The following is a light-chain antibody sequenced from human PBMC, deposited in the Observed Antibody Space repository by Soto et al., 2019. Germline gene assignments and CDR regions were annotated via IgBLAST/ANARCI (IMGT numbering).Light chain of an antibody. V-gene: IGLV1-40*01. Sequence: QSVLTQPPSVSGAPGQRVTISCTGSSSNIGAGYDVHWYQQRPGTAPKLLIYRNNNRPSGVPDRFSGSNSGTSASLAITGLQAEDEADYYCQSYDSSLSRVFGGGTKLTVL. CDR3: QSYDSSLSRV. CDR2: RNN. J-gene: IGLJ3*02. CDR1: SSNIGAGYD.